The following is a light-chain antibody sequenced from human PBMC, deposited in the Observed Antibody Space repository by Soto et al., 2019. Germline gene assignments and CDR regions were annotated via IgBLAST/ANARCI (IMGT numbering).Light chain of an antibody. CDR2: KAS. J-gene: IGKJ2*01. V-gene: IGKV1-5*03. CDR3: QQYSSYPYT. CDR1: QSISNW. Sequence: DILLTQSPSSLSASVGDRVTITCRASQSISNWLAWYQQKPGKAPNVLIYKASNLKSGVPSRFSGSGSGTEFTLTVSSLQPEDFATYFCQQYSSYPYTFGQGTKVEIK.